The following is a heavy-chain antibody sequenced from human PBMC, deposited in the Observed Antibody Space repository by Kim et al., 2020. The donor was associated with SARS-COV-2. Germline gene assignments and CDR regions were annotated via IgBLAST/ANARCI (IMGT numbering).Heavy chain of an antibody. Sequence: YSQNFQGRVTRTRDRSATTAYMELSGLTSKDTAVYFCAREGSGSYNWFDPWGQGTLVTVSS. J-gene: IGHJ5*02. D-gene: IGHD3-10*01. V-gene: IGHV1-3*01. CDR3: AREGSGSYNWFDP.